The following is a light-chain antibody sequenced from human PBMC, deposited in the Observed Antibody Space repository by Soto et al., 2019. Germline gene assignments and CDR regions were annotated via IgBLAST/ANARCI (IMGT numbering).Light chain of an antibody. J-gene: IGLJ2*01. CDR2: EVT. CDR3: ASYAGNNNFVL. CDR1: SRDVGAYDY. V-gene: IGLV2-8*01. Sequence: QSALAQPPSASGSPGQSVTISCTETSRDVGAYDYVSWYQQHPGKAPKLVISEVTERPSGVPERFSGSKSGNTASLTVSGLQAEDEADYYCASYAGNNNFVLFGGGTKLTVL.